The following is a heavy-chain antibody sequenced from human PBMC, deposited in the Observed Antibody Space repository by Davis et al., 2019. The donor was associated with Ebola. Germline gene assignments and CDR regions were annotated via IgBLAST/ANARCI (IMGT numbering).Heavy chain of an antibody. CDR1: GGSISSYY. J-gene: IGHJ4*02. Sequence: PSETLSLTCTVSGGSISSYYWSWIRQPPGKGLEWIGYIYYSGSTNYNPSLKSRVTKAVDTSKNQFSLKLSSVPAADTAVYYCACGGVTARRSGGSFFDYWGQGTLVTVSS. D-gene: IGHD3-10*01. CDR2: IYYSGST. V-gene: IGHV4-59*01. CDR3: ACGGVTARRSGGSFFDY.